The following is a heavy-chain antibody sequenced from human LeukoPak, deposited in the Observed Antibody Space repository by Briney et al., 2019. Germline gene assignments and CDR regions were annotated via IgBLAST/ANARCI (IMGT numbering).Heavy chain of an antibody. CDR3: ARYAATRGRVIAAAGPYYYYGMDV. CDR1: GYTFTSYA. Sequence: EASVKVSCKASGYTFTSYAMHWVRQAPGQRLEWMGWINAGNGNTKYSQKFQGRVTITRDTSASTAYMELSSLRSEDTAVYYCARYAATRGRVIAAAGPYYYYGMDVWGQGTTVTVSS. J-gene: IGHJ6*02. CDR2: INAGNGNT. V-gene: IGHV1-3*01. D-gene: IGHD6-13*01.